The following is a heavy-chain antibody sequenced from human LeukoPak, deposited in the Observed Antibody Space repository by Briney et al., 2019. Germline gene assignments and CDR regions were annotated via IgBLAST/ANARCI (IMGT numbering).Heavy chain of an antibody. Sequence: SETQSLTCAVYGGSFSGYYWSWIRQPPGKGLEWIGEINHSGSTNYNPSLKSRVTISVDTSKNQFSLKLSSVTAADTAVYYCASWGITMVRGVRWGQGTLVTVSS. D-gene: IGHD3-10*01. J-gene: IGHJ4*02. CDR3: ASWGITMVRGVR. CDR1: GGSFSGYY. CDR2: INHSGST. V-gene: IGHV4-34*01.